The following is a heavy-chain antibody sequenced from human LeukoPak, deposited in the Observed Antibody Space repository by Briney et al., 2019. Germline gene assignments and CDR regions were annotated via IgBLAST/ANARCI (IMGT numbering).Heavy chain of an antibody. CDR3: AKESLRYDFDY. J-gene: IGHJ4*02. V-gene: IGHV3-21*04. CDR2: IGTTRNSM. D-gene: IGHD1-1*01. CDR1: GFTFSTYS. Sequence: GGSLRLSCAASGFTFSTYSMNWVRQAPGKGLEWVSSIGTTRNSMYYADSVKGRFTISKDISKNTLNLQMNSLRAEDTAVYYCAKESLRYDFDYWGQETLVTVSS.